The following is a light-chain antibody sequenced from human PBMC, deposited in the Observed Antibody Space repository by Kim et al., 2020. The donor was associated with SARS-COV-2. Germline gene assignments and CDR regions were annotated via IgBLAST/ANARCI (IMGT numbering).Light chain of an antibody. CDR3: QQHNNLLT. Sequence: EIVMTQSPATLSVSPGERAALSCRASQSISSNLAWYQKKPGQAPRLLIYGASTRATGIPARFSGSGSGTEFTLTISSLQSEDFAVYYWQQHNNLLTFGGRTKVDIK. CDR1: QSISSN. J-gene: IGKJ4*01. V-gene: IGKV3-15*01. CDR2: GAS.